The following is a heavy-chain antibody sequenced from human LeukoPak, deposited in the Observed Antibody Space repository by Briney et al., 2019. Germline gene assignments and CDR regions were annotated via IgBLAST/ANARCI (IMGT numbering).Heavy chain of an antibody. J-gene: IGHJ4*02. CDR1: GYTFTDYD. CDR3: AKSKHIVVVTAPTLGY. CDR2: MNPTSGNT. Sequence: ASVTVSCKASGYTFTDYDINWVRQASGQGLEWMGWMNPTSGNTVYAQKFQGRVTMTRDTSESTAYMELSSLRSEDTAVYYCAKSKHIVVVTAPTLGYWGQGTLVTVSA. D-gene: IGHD2-21*02. V-gene: IGHV1-8*01.